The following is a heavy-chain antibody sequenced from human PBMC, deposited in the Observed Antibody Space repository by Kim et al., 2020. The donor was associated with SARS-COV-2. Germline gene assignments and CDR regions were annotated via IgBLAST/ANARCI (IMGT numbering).Heavy chain of an antibody. V-gene: IGHV3-23*01. CDR2: ISSNGGNT. CDR3: AKRTQGDVYNHFDY. D-gene: IGHD1-1*01. Sequence: GGSLRLSCATSGFTFTSYAMTWVRQAPGKGLEWVSVISSNGGNTYYADSVKGRFTISRDNSKNTLYLQLNSLRAEDTAVYYCAKRTQGDVYNHFDYWGQGNLVTVSS. CDR1: GFTFTSYA. J-gene: IGHJ4*02.